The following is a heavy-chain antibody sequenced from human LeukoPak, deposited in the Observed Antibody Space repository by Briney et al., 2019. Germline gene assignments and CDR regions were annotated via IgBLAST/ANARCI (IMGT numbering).Heavy chain of an antibody. CDR3: ARVDSSGYHHMDV. J-gene: IGHJ6*03. Sequence: SGGSLRLSCAASGFSVSSDYISWGRQAPGKGLEWVSVVYSGGRTYYADSVRGRFTISSDKSKNTVFLQMNSLISEDTAVYYCARVDSSGYHHMDVWGKGTTVTVSS. CDR1: GFSVSSDY. CDR2: VYSGGRT. V-gene: IGHV3-66*02. D-gene: IGHD3-10*01.